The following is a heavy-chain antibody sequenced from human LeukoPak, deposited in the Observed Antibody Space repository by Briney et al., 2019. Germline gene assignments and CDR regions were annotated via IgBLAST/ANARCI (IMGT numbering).Heavy chain of an antibody. CDR1: GFSIETNY. J-gene: IGHJ4*02. Sequence: GGSLRLSCTASGFSIETNYMTWVRQAPGKGLEWVSTIHSGGTTYYADSVKGRFTISRDNSQNTLFLQLNSLTDEDTAIYYCVRDLNRYGLDSWGQGTRVTVSS. D-gene: IGHD1-14*01. V-gene: IGHV3-53*01. CDR3: VRDLNRYGLDS. CDR2: IHSGGTT.